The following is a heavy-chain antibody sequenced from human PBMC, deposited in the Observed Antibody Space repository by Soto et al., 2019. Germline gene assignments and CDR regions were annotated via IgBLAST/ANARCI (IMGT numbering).Heavy chain of an antibody. CDR3: ARQPDYNILTGYYCYFDY. CDR1: GYRFTSYW. V-gene: IGHV5-51*01. CDR2: ISPGDSDT. D-gene: IGHD3-9*01. J-gene: IGHJ4*02. Sequence: GESLKISCKASGYRFTSYWIGWVRQMPGKGLEWMGIISPGDSDTRYSPSFQGQVTISADKSISTAYLQWSSLKASDTAIYYCARQPDYNILTGYYCYFDYWGQGTLVTVSS.